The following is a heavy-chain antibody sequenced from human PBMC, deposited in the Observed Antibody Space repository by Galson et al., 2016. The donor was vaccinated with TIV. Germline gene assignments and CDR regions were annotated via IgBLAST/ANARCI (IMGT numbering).Heavy chain of an antibody. V-gene: IGHV5-51*01. Sequence: SGAAVKKTGESLKIPCRGSGYPFSGYYIGWVRQVPGKGLEWMGIIYPGNYHTVYSPSFEGQVTISADKSTTTAYLQWNSLKASDTAMYYCARHDSSAFSNWYFNLWGRGTLVTVSS. CDR1: GYPFSGYY. D-gene: IGHD3-22*01. CDR3: ARHDSSAFSNWYFNL. CDR2: IYPGNYHT. J-gene: IGHJ2*01.